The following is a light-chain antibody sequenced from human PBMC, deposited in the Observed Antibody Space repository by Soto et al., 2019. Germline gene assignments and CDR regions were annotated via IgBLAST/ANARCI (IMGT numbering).Light chain of an antibody. CDR1: QDISNY. CDR2: DAS. Sequence: DIQMTQSPSSLSASVGDRVTITCQASQDISNYLNWFQQKPGKAPKLLFYDASNLDTGVPSRFSGMGSGTDFTFTISSLQHADIATDYCQQYDNLPFTFGPGTKVDIK. CDR3: QQYDNLPFT. J-gene: IGKJ3*01. V-gene: IGKV1-33*01.